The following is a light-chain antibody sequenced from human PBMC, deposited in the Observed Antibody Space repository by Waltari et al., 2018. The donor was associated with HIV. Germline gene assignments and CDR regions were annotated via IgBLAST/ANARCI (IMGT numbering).Light chain of an antibody. J-gene: IGLJ2*01. CDR2: EVS. Sequence: QSALTQPASVSGSPGQSITISCTGTSSDLGGYNYVSWYQQHPGKAPKLMIYEVSNRPSGVSNRFSGSKSGNTASLTISGLQAEDEADYYCSSYTSSSTYVVFGGGTKLTVL. CDR3: SSYTSSSTYVV. V-gene: IGLV2-14*01. CDR1: SSDLGGYNY.